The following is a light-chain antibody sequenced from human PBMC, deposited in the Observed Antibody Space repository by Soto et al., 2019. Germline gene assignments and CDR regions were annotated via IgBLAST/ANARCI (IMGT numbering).Light chain of an antibody. V-gene: IGKV3-11*01. CDR1: QSVRSY. CDR3: QQRSDWPPIT. Sequence: EIVLTQSPATLSLSPGERATLSCRASQSVRSYLAWYQQKPGHAPRLLIYDASNRATGIPARFSGSGSGTDFTLTISSLEPEDFAVYYCQQRSDWPPITFGQGTRLEIK. J-gene: IGKJ5*01. CDR2: DAS.